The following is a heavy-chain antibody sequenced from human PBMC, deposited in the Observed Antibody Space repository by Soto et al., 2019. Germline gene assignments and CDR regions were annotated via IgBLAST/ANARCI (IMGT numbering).Heavy chain of an antibody. CDR3: AKEPSPLTYYDILTGYEN. V-gene: IGHV3-30*18. CDR1: GFTFSSYG. D-gene: IGHD3-9*01. J-gene: IGHJ4*02. Sequence: QVQLVESGGGVVQPGRSLRLSCAASGFTFSSYGMHWVRQAPGKGLEWVAVISYDGSNKYYADSVKSRFTISRDNSKNTLYLQMNSLRAEDTAVYYCAKEPSPLTYYDILTGYENWGQGTLVTVSS. CDR2: ISYDGSNK.